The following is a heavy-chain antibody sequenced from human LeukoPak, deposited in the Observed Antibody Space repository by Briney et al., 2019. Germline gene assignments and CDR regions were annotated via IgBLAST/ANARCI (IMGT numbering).Heavy chain of an antibody. CDR3: AREYSSSSGKALDY. D-gene: IGHD6-6*01. V-gene: IGHV3-48*02. Sequence: GGSLRLSCAASGLTFSTYSMNWVRQAPGEGLEWVSYISSSSSTIYYADSVKGRFTISRDNAKNSLHLQMNTLRDEDTAVYYCAREYSSSSGKALDYLGQGTLVTVSS. CDR1: GLTFSTYS. J-gene: IGHJ4*02. CDR2: ISSSSSTI.